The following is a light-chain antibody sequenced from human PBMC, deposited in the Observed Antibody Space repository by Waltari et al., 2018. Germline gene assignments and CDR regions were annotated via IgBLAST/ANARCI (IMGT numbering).Light chain of an antibody. J-gene: IGLJ3*02. CDR1: TSDIGKYNL. CDR2: DVN. V-gene: IGLV2-23*02. CDR3: CSYAGSAISM. Sequence: QSALTQTASVSGSPGQAITISCSGTTSDIGKYNLVSWYQPHPGKAPTLIIYDVNKRPSGVSNRFSGSKSGNTAFLTIAWLQSADEADYYCCSYAGSAISMFGGGTKVTVL.